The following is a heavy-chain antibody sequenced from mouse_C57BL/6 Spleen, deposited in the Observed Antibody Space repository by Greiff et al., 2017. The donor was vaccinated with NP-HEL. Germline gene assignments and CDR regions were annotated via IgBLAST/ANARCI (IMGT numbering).Heavy chain of an antibody. CDR3: ARMGYYGSSYGAMDY. CDR1: GFTFSDYG. J-gene: IGHJ4*01. Sequence: DVHLVESGGGLVKPGGSLKLSCAASGFTFSDYGMHWVRQAPEKGLEWVAYISSGSSTIYYADTVKGRFTISRDNAKNTLFLQMTSLRSEDTAMYYCARMGYYGSSYGAMDYWGQGTSVTVSS. D-gene: IGHD1-1*01. CDR2: ISSGSSTI. V-gene: IGHV5-17*01.